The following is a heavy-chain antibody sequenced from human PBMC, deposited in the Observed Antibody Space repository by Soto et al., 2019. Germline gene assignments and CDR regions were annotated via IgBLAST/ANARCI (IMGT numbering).Heavy chain of an antibody. J-gene: IGHJ6*03. CDR3: AKLGYDILTIYYYYYMDV. V-gene: IGHV1-18*01. D-gene: IGHD3-9*01. CDR1: GYTFTSYG. CDR2: ISAYNGNT. Sequence: ASVKVSCKASGYTFTSYGISWVRQAPGQGLEWMGWISAYNGNTNYAQKLQGRVTMTTDTSTSTAYMELRSLRSDDTAVYYCAKLGYDILTIYYYYYMDVWGKGTTVTVSS.